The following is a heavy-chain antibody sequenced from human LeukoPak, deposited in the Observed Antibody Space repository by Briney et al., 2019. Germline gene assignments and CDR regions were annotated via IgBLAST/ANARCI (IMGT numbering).Heavy chain of an antibody. CDR2: MNPNSGNT. CDR1: GYTFTSYD. CDR3: ARVRGSYSDGAFDI. Sequence: GASVKVSCKASGYTFTSYDINWVRQATGQGLEWMGWMNPNSGNTGYAQKFQGRVAMTRNTSISTAYMELSSLRSEDTAVYYCARVRGSYSDGAFDIWGQGTMVTVSS. J-gene: IGHJ3*02. D-gene: IGHD1-26*01. V-gene: IGHV1-8*01.